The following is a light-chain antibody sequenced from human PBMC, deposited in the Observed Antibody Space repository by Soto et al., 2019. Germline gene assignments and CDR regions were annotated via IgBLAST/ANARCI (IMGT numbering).Light chain of an antibody. CDR3: SSYTGSSTYI. Sequence: QSALTQPPSVSGSPGQAVAISCTGTSSDVGSYNRVSWYQQPPGAAPKLMIYEVSNRPSGVPDRFSGSKSGNTASLTISGLQAEDEADNYCSSYTGSSTYIFGTGTKVTVL. CDR2: EVS. CDR1: SSDVGSYNR. J-gene: IGLJ1*01. V-gene: IGLV2-18*02.